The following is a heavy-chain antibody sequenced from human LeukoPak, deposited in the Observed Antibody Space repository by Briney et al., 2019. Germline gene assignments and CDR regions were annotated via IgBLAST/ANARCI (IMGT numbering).Heavy chain of an antibody. CDR3: ARQRDILTDQGAGMDV. V-gene: IGHV5-51*01. J-gene: IGHJ6*02. CDR2: IYPGDSDT. Sequence: GGSLKISCKGSGDSFTSYWIGWVRQMRGKGLEWMGSIYPGDSDTRYSPSFQGQVTISADKSISTAYLQWSSLKASDTAMYYCARQRDILTDQGAGMDVWGQGTTVTVSS. CDR1: GDSFTSYW. D-gene: IGHD3-9*01.